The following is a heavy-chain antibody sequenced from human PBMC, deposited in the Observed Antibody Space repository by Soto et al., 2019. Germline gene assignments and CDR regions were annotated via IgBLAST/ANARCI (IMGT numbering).Heavy chain of an antibody. CDR2: IYYSGST. CDR3: ARTSYDSSGTAADP. D-gene: IGHD3-22*01. CDR1: GGSISSGGYY. J-gene: IGHJ5*02. V-gene: IGHV4-31*03. Sequence: PSETLSLTCTVSGGSISSGGYYWSWIRHHPGKGLEWIGYIYYSGSTYYNPSLKSRVTISVDTSKNQFSLKLSSVTAADTAVYYCARTSYDSSGTAADPWGQGTLVTVSS.